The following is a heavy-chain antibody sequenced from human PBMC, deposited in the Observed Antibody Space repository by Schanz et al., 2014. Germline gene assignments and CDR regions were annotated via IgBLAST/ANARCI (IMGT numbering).Heavy chain of an antibody. CDR3: AAHETLSTTACYPS. CDR1: GFTFSDSF. V-gene: IGHV3-11*01. CDR2: ISSSGNII. D-gene: IGHD2-2*01. J-gene: IGHJ4*02. Sequence: QVLLVESGGGLVKPGGSLRLSCSASGFTFSDSFMSWIRQTPGKGLEWLSYISSSGNIIHYADSVKGRFTISRDNAKNSLYLQMTGLRAEDTAVYSGAAHETLSTTACYPSWGQGTLVAVSS.